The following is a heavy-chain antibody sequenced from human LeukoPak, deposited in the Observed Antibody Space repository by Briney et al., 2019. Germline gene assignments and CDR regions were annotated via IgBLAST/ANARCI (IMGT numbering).Heavy chain of an antibody. V-gene: IGHV4-34*01. D-gene: IGHD6-19*01. CDR1: GGTFSGHY. CDR3: ARGRRQWVEPPSDYYFYMDV. Sequence: SDTLSLTCGVYGGTFSGHYRSWIRQPRGKGLEWIGENNDSGSSNYNPSLKSRVTISVDTSKNQFSLKLSSVTAADTAAYYCARGRRQWVEPPSDYYFYMDVWGKGTTVTVSS. J-gene: IGHJ6*03. CDR2: NNDSGSS.